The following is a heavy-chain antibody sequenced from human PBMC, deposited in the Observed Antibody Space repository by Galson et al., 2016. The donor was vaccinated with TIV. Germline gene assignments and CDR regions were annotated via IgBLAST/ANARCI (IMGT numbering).Heavy chain of an antibody. CDR2: IVIGSGST. Sequence: SVKVSCKASGFTFNNSAMQWLRQARGQRLEWIGWIVIGSGSTNYAQKFQERVAITRDMSTSTTYMELSSLRSEDTAVYYCAADRRYYYDVSGLAGFDPWGQASLVTVSS. CDR1: GFTFNNSA. J-gene: IGHJ5*02. D-gene: IGHD3-22*01. V-gene: IGHV1-58*02. CDR3: AADRRYYYDVSGLAGFDP.